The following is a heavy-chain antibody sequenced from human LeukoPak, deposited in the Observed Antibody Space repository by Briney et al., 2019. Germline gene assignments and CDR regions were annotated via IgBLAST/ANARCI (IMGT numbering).Heavy chain of an antibody. D-gene: IGHD5-24*01. Sequence: PGGSLRLSCVVSGFTFSSYWMNWVRQAPGRGLEWVANIHEDGSDKYYVDSVKGRFTISRDNAKNSLYLQMNSLRAEDTAVYYCARDRDVDYWGQGTLVTVSS. CDR3: ARDRDVDY. CDR2: IHEDGSDK. J-gene: IGHJ4*02. V-gene: IGHV3-7*01. CDR1: GFTFSSYW.